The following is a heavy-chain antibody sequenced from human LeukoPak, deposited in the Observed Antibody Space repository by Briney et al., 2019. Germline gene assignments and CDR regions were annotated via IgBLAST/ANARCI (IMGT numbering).Heavy chain of an antibody. CDR3: ARDHSGYGDFYYGMDD. CDR2: IWYDGYNK. V-gene: IGHV3-33*01. D-gene: IGHD5-12*01. Sequence: PGRSLRLSCTASGFTFSDYGMHWVRQAPGKELEWVAIIWYDGYNKYYADSVRGRFTISRDNSKNTVYVQMNNLRAEDTAVYYCARDHSGYGDFYYGMDDCGQGTTVTVSS. CDR1: GFTFSDYG. J-gene: IGHJ6*02.